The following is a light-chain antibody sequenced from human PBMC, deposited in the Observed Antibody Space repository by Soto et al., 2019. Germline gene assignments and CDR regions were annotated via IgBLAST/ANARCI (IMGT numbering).Light chain of an antibody. CDR1: QSVSSKY. CDR3: QQYGSSLFT. CDR2: ATS. Sequence: EIVLTQSPGTLSLSQGERATLSCRASQSVSSKYLAWYQQKPGQAPRVLIYATSIRASGVPERFSGGGSGTDFTFTITRLEPGDFAVYYCQQYGSSLFTFGPGTKVDFK. V-gene: IGKV3-20*01. J-gene: IGKJ3*01.